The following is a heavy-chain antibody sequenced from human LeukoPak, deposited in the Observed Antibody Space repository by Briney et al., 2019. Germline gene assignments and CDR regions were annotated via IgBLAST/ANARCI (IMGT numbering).Heavy chain of an antibody. V-gene: IGHV3-30-3*01. CDR3: ARGRYYMDY. CDR2: ISSDGNNK. CDR1: GFTFSTYT. Sequence: PGGSLRLSCSASGFTFSTYTMDWVGQGPGQGREWVALISSDGNNKDYADSVKGRFTISRDNSKNTLYLQMNSLRGEDTALYFCARGRYYMDYWGQGTLVTVSS. J-gene: IGHJ4*02.